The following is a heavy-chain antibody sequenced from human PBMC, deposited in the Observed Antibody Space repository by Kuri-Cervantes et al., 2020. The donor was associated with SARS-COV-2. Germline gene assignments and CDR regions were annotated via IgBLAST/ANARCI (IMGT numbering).Heavy chain of an antibody. CDR1: GYTFTGYY. Sequence: ASVKVSCKASGYTFTGYYMHRVRQAPGQGLEWMGWINPNSGGTNYAQKFQGWVTMTRDTSINTAYMELSRLRSDDTAVYYCARGMVRGIIQSYYYAMDVWGQGTTVTVSS. CDR3: ARGMVRGIIQSYYYAMDV. V-gene: IGHV1-2*04. CDR2: INPNSGGT. J-gene: IGHJ6*02. D-gene: IGHD3-10*01.